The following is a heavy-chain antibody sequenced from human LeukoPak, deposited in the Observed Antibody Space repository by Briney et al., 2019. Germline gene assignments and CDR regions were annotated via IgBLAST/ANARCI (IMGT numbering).Heavy chain of an antibody. J-gene: IGHJ4*02. CDR2: ISSSSSYI. CDR3: ARDSADIVVVPAAMGIDY. Sequence: GGSLRLSCAASGFTFSSYSMNWVRQAPGKGLEWVSSISSSSSYIYYADSVKGRFTISRDNAKNSLYLQMNSLRAEDTAVYYCARDSADIVVVPAAMGIDYWGQGTLVTVSS. V-gene: IGHV3-21*01. D-gene: IGHD2-2*01. CDR1: GFTFSSYS.